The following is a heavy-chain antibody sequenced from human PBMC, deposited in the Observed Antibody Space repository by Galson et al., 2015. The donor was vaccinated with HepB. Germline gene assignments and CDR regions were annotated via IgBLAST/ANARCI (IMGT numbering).Heavy chain of an antibody. J-gene: IGHJ4*02. CDR2: ISAYNGNT. V-gene: IGHV1-18*04. CDR1: GYTFTSYG. CDR3: ARDERCSGGSCYSGPFGHFDY. Sequence: SVKVSCKASGYTFTSYGISWVRQAPGQGLEWMGWISAYNGNTNYAQKLQGRVTMTTDTSTSTAYMELRSLRSDDTAVYYCARDERCSGGSCYSGPFGHFDYWGQGTLVTVSS. D-gene: IGHD2-15*01.